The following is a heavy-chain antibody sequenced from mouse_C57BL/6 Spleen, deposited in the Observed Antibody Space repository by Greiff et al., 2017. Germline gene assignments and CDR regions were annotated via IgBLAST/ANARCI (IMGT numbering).Heavy chain of an antibody. CDR3: ARDYYGSRDY. J-gene: IGHJ2*01. CDR2: INPNNGGT. CDR1: GYTFTDYN. V-gene: IGHV1-22*01. Sequence: EVKLVESGPELVKPGASVKMSCKASGYTFTDYNMHWVKQSHGKSLEWIGYINPNNGGTSYNQKFKGKATLTVNKSSSTAYMELRSLTSEDSAVYYCARDYYGSRDYWGQGTTLTVSS. D-gene: IGHD1-1*01.